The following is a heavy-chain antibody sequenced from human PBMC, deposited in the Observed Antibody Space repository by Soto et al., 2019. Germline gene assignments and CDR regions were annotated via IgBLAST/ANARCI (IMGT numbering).Heavy chain of an antibody. D-gene: IGHD6-13*01. CDR2: ISGSGRVT. Sequence: PVGSLRLSCAASGFTFSSYAMNWVRQAPGKGLEWVSGISGSGRVTYYGDSVQGRFTISRDNSKNTLYLQMNSLRAEDTALYYCARDTIGGGFQQLVLGPSYFDYWGQGTLVTVS. J-gene: IGHJ4*02. CDR1: GFTFSSYA. CDR3: ARDTIGGGFQQLVLGPSYFDY. V-gene: IGHV3-23*01.